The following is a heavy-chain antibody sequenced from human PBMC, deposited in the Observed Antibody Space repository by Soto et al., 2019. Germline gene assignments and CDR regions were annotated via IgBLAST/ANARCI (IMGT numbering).Heavy chain of an antibody. D-gene: IGHD6-19*01. CDR2: AYYRSKWYN. V-gene: IGHV6-1*01. CDR3: ARGRGSGWNYYGMDV. J-gene: IGHJ6*02. CDR1: GDSVSSDTAA. Sequence: SQTLSLTCAISGDSVSSDTAAWNWIRQSPSRGLEWLGRAYYRSKWYNDYAGSVKSRISINPDTSKNQVSLHLNSVSAEDTAVNFCARGRGSGWNYYGMDVWGQGTTVTVSS.